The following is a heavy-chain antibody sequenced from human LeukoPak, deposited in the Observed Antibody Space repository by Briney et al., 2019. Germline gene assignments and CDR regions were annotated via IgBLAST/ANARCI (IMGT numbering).Heavy chain of an antibody. CDR3: AYTAMVTLDY. Sequence: GGSLRLSCAASGFTFSSYWMNWVRQAPGAGPEWVANIKQDETETYYADAVRGRFTITRDNAKNSLYLQMDSLRGEDTAVYYCAYTAMVTLDYWGQGTLVTVSS. J-gene: IGHJ4*02. CDR1: GFTFSSYW. CDR2: IKQDETET. D-gene: IGHD5-18*01. V-gene: IGHV3-7*01.